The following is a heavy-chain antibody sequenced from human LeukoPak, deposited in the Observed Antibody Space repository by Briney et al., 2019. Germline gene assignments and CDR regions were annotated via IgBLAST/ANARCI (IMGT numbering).Heavy chain of an antibody. Sequence: GESLKISCKGSGYRFTSYWIGWVRQLPGTGLEWVGIIYPGDSDTRYSPSFQGQVTLSADKSISNAYLQWSSLKASDTAMYYCARLHKARDHNWFDPWGQGTLVTVSS. J-gene: IGHJ5*02. V-gene: IGHV5-51*01. D-gene: IGHD5-24*01. CDR1: GYRFTSYW. CDR2: IYPGDSDT. CDR3: ARLHKARDHNWFDP.